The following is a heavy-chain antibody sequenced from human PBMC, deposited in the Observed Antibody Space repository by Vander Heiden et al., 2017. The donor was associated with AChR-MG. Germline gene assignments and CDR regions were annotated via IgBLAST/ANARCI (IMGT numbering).Heavy chain of an antibody. CDR3: ARSRTTVTYDYYYYMDV. J-gene: IGHJ6*03. V-gene: IGHV1-69*01. Sequence: QVQLVQSGAEVKKPGSSVKVPCKASGGTFSSYASSWGRQAPGQGRGWMGGIIPIFGTANYAQKFQGRVTITADESTSTAYMELSSLRSEDTAVYYCARSRTTVTYDYYYYMDVWGKGTTVTVSS. CDR1: GGTFSSYA. D-gene: IGHD4-17*01. CDR2: IIPIFGTA.